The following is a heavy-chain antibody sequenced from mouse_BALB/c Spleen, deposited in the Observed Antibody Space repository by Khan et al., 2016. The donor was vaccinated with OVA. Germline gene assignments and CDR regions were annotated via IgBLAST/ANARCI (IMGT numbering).Heavy chain of an antibody. CDR3: ARGNYYGYYFDY. CDR1: GYSITSGYA. CDR2: ISYSGVT. J-gene: IGHJ2*01. Sequence: EVELVESGPGLVKPSQSLSLTCTVTGYSITSGYAWNWNRQFPGNKLEWMGYISYSGVTSYTPSLKSRISITRDTSKNQFFLQLNSVTTEDTATYDCARGNYYGYYFDYWGQGTTLTVSS. D-gene: IGHD1-1*01. V-gene: IGHV3-2*02.